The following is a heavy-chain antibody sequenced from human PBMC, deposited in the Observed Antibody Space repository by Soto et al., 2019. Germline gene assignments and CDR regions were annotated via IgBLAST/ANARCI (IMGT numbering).Heavy chain of an antibody. Sequence: PGGSLRLSCAASGFTVSSNYMSWVRQAPGKGLEWVSVIYSGGSTYYADSVKGRFTISRDNSKNTLYLQMNSLRAEDTAVYYCARHPPGSGSYFYYYYGMDVWGQGTTVTVSS. CDR2: IYSGGST. V-gene: IGHV3-53*01. CDR3: ARHPPGSGSYFYYYYGMDV. CDR1: GFTVSSNY. D-gene: IGHD1-26*01. J-gene: IGHJ6*02.